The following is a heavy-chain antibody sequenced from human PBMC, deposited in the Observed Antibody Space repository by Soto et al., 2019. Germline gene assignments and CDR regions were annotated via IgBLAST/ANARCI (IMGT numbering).Heavy chain of an antibody. D-gene: IGHD6-13*01. CDR1: GYTFTRSD. CDR2: MNPNSGKT. J-gene: IGHJ6*02. V-gene: IGHV1-8*01. CDR3: ARRAYSFSWYYNYDYGMDV. Sequence: QVQLVQSGAEVKKPGASVKVSCKASGYTFTRSDINWVRQATGQGLEWMGWMNPNSGKTGYTQKFQGRVTMTRNNAISTAYMELSSLRPEDTAVYYSARRAYSFSWYYNYDYGMDVWGQWTTVTVSS.